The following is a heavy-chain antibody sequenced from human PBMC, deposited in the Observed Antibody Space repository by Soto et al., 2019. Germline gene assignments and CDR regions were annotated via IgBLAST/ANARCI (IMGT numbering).Heavy chain of an antibody. CDR1: GGSISSSSYY. V-gene: IGHV4-31*02. CDR2: IYYSGST. J-gene: IGHJ4*02. CDR3: ARRNDILTGSTDY. D-gene: IGHD3-9*01. Sequence: SETLSLTWTVSGGSISSSSYYWSWIRQHPGKGLEWIGYIYYSGSTYYNPSLKSRVTISVDTSKNQFSLKLSSVTAADTAVYYCARRNDILTGSTDYWGQGTLVTVSS.